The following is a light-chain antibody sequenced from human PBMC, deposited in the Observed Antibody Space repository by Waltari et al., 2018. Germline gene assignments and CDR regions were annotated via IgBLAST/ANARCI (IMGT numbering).Light chain of an antibody. CDR2: ATS. V-gene: IGKV1-39*01. J-gene: IGKJ1*01. Sequence: QMTQSPSSLSASVGDRVIITCRASQNIKTFLNWYQQTPGKAPKLLIYATSNLHSGVPSRFSGRGSGTEFTLTVSSLQPEDFATSYCHQTYSSPQTFGRGTRVDVK. CDR1: QNIKTF. CDR3: HQTYSSPQT.